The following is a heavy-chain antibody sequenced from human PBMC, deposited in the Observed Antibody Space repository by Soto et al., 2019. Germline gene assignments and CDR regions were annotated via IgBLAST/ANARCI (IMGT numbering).Heavy chain of an antibody. V-gene: IGHV1-69*01. CDR2: IIPIFGTA. CDR3: ARGLDSSGYPQVAFDI. D-gene: IGHD3-22*01. CDR1: GGTFSSYA. J-gene: IGHJ3*02. Sequence: QVQLVQSGAEVKKPGSLVKVSCKASGGTFSSYAISWVRQAPGQGLEWMGGIIPIFGTANYAQKFQGRVTITADESTSTAYMELSSLRSEDTAVYYCARGLDSSGYPQVAFDIWGQGTMVTVSS.